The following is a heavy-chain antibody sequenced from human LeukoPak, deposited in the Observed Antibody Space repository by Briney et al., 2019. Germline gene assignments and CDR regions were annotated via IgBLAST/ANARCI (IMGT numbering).Heavy chain of an antibody. Sequence: GASVKVSCKASGYTFTTYYMHWVRQAPGQGLEWMGMLNPSGGSTTYAQKFQGRVSLTRDTSTSTVYMELSSLRSEDTAVYYCARDPYYYGSGSYSGGDYWGQGTLVTVSS. CDR2: LNPSGGST. D-gene: IGHD3-10*01. CDR3: ARDPYYYGSGSYSGGDY. V-gene: IGHV1-46*01. CDR1: GYTFTTYY. J-gene: IGHJ4*02.